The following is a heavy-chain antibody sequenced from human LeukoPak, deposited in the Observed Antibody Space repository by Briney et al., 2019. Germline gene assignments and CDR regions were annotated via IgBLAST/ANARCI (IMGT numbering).Heavy chain of an antibody. CDR2: IYHSGST. Sequence: SETLSLTCTVSDDSIKNYYWSWIRQPPGKGLEWIGYIYHSGSTNYNSSLKSRVTMSVDTSKNQFSLRLSSVTAADTAVYYCARAGYDFGNYFFDHWGQGTLVTVSS. D-gene: IGHD4-23*01. J-gene: IGHJ4*02. CDR1: DDSIKNYY. CDR3: ARAGYDFGNYFFDH. V-gene: IGHV4-59*12.